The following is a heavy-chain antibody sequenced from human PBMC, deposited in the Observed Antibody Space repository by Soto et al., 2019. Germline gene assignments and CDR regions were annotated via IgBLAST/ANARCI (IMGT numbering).Heavy chain of an antibody. Sequence: GGSLRLSCAASGFTFSSYSMNWVRQAPGKGLEWVSYISSSSSTIYYADSVKGRFTISRDNAKNSLYLQMNSLRDEDTAVYYCARDLGSSGWYKGVDYYYGMDVWGQGTTVTVS. V-gene: IGHV3-48*02. D-gene: IGHD6-19*01. CDR1: GFTFSSYS. CDR3: ARDLGSSGWYKGVDYYYGMDV. CDR2: ISSSSSTI. J-gene: IGHJ6*02.